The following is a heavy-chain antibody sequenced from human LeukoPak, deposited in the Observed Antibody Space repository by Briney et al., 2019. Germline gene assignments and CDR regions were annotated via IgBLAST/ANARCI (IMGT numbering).Heavy chain of an antibody. V-gene: IGHV3-48*03. D-gene: IGHD3-10*01. J-gene: IGHJ6*03. CDR1: GFTFSSYE. CDR2: ISSSGSTI. CDR3: ARASMVRGVTLGSSTDYYYYYMDV. Sequence: GGSLRLSCAASGFTFSSYEMNWVRQAPGKGLEWVSYISSSGSTIYYADSVKGRFTISRDNAKNSLYLQMNSLRAEDTAVYYCARASMVRGVTLGSSTDYYYYYMDVWGKGTTVTISS.